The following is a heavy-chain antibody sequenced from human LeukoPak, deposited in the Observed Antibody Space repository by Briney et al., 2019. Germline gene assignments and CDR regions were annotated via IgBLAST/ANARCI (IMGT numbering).Heavy chain of an antibody. CDR3: ARARVGDPTDY. D-gene: IGHD1-26*01. J-gene: IGHJ4*02. CDR1: GFPFSSYA. CDR2: VHGDGNNI. Sequence: PGGSLRLSCAASGFPFSSYAMYWVRQAPGEGLVRVSRVHGDGNNIGYADFVEGRFTISRDNAKNTLYLEMSSLRREDTAVYYCARARVGDPTDYWGQGTLVTVSS. V-gene: IGHV3-74*01.